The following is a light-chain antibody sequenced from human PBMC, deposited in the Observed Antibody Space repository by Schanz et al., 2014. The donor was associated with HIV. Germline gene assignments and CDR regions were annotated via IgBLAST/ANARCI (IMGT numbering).Light chain of an antibody. J-gene: IGLJ2*01. CDR2: EVS. V-gene: IGLV2-8*01. Sequence: QSALTQPPSASGSPGQSVTISCTGTSSDVGGYNYVSWYQQHPGKAPKLMIYEVSERPSGVPDRFSGSKSGNTASLTVSGLQAEDEGDYYCCSYTIINTPVLFGGGTKLTVL. CDR3: CSYTIINTPVL. CDR1: SSDVGGYNY.